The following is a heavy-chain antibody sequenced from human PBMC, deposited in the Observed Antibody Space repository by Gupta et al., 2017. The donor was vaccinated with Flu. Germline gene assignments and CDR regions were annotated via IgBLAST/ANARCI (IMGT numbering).Heavy chain of an antibody. CDR3: ARGRDGYNRKKAFDI. CDR1: VGSFSGYY. V-gene: IGHV4-34*01. Sequence: QVQLQQLGAGLLKPSETLSLTCAVYVGSFSGYYWSWIRQPPGKGLEWIGEINHSGSTNYNPSLKSRVTISVDTSKNQFSLKLSSVTAADTAVYYCARGRDGYNRKKAFDIWGQGTMVTVSS. J-gene: IGHJ3*02. D-gene: IGHD5-12*01. CDR2: INHSGST.